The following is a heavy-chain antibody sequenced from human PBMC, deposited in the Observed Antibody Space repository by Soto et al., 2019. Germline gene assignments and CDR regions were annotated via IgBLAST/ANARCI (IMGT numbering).Heavy chain of an antibody. CDR3: ARGNYRLYYYYYYMDV. CDR1: GYTFTSYG. J-gene: IGHJ6*03. CDR2: ISAYNGNT. Sequence: ASVKVSCKASGYTFTSYGISWVRQAPGQGLEWMGWISAYNGNTNYAQKLQGRVTMTTDTSTSTAYMELRSLRSDDTAVYYCARGNYRLYYYYYYMDVWGQGTTVTVSS. D-gene: IGHD4-4*01. V-gene: IGHV1-18*01.